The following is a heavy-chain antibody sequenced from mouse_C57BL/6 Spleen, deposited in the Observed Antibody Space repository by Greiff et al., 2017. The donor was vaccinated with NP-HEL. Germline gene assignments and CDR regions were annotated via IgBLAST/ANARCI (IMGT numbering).Heavy chain of an antibody. CDR1: GFTFSSYA. D-gene: IGHD2-4*01. Sequence: EVKLMESGGGLVKPGGSLKLSCAASGFTFSSYAMSWVRQTPEKRLEWVATISDGGSYTYYPDNVKGRFTISRDNAKNNLYLHMSHLKSEDTAMYYCARVDYDEGAMDYWGQGTSVTVSS. CDR2: ISDGGSYT. J-gene: IGHJ4*01. V-gene: IGHV5-4*03. CDR3: ARVDYDEGAMDY.